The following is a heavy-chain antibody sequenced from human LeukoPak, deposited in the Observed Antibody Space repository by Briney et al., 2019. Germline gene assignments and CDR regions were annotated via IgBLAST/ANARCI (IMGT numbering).Heavy chain of an antibody. CDR1: GFTFSSYA. D-gene: IGHD6-19*01. Sequence: RGSLRLSCAASGFTFSSYAMSWVRQAPGKGLEWVSAISGSGGSTYSADSVKGRFTISRDNSKNTLYLQMNSLRAEDTAVYYCAKDSSGWRGDFDYWGQGTLVTVSS. CDR3: AKDSSGWRGDFDY. CDR2: ISGSGGST. J-gene: IGHJ4*02. V-gene: IGHV3-23*01.